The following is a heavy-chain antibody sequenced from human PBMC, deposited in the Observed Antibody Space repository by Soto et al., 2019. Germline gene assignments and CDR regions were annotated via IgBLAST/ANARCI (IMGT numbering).Heavy chain of an antibody. CDR3: AKLPGDSWGYFDY. D-gene: IGHD2-21*02. Sequence: GGALRVSCSASGFTFSSYAMSWVRQAPGKGLEWVSAITSSGGIIYYADSVKGRFAISRDNSKNTLYLQMNSLGAEDTAVYFCAKLPGDSWGYFDYWGQGILVTVS. CDR1: GFTFSSYA. V-gene: IGHV3-23*01. J-gene: IGHJ4*02. CDR2: ITSSGGII.